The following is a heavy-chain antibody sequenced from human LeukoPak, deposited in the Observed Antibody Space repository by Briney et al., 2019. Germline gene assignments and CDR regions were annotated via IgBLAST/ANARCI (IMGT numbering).Heavy chain of an antibody. CDR2: IYYSGST. V-gene: IGHV4-39*07. J-gene: IGHJ4*02. CDR3: ARAFDSSGYSYFDY. CDR1: GGSISSSSYY. Sequence: SETLSLTCTVSGGSISSSSYYWGWIRQPPGKGLEWIGSIYYSGSTYCNPSLKSRVTISVDTSKNQFSLKLSSVTAADTAVYYCARAFDSSGYSYFDYWGQGTLVTVSS. D-gene: IGHD3-22*01.